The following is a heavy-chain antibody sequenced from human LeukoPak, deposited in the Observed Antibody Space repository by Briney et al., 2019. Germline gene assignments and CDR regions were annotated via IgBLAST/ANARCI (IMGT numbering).Heavy chain of an antibody. D-gene: IGHD3-16*02. CDR2: ISAYDGDT. CDR3: ARDWGDYDYVWGSYRYDY. V-gene: IGHV1-18*01. J-gene: IGHJ4*02. CDR1: GYTFTSYG. Sequence: GASVKVSCKASGYTFTSYGISWVRQAPGQGLEWMGWISAYDGDTNYTQKLQGRVTMTTDTSTGTAYMELRSLRSDDTAVYYCARDWGDYDYVWGSYRYDYWDQGTLVTVSS.